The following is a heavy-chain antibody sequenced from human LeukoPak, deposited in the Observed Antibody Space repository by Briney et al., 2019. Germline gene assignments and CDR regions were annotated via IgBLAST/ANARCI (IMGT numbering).Heavy chain of an antibody. Sequence: GGSLRLSCSASGFXFTGYAIHWVRQAPGKGLEYLSRIGGDAFSAFYGDSMKDRVTISRDNSKSTVHLQMTSLRVEDTAVYFCVRDVDYYASGSYLGYFDYWGQGTLVTVSS. CDR2: IGGDAFSA. V-gene: IGHV3-64D*06. D-gene: IGHD3-10*01. J-gene: IGHJ4*02. CDR3: VRDVDYYASGSYLGYFDY. CDR1: GFXFTGYA.